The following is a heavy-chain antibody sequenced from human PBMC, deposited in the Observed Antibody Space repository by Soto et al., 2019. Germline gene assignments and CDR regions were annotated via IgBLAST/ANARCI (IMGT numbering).Heavy chain of an antibody. CDR1: GFTFSSYG. CDR3: AREGGAELSSGYYLYYYYYYYMDV. CDR2: IWYDGSNK. D-gene: IGHD3-3*01. Sequence: GGSLRLSCAASGFTFSSYGMHWVRQAPGKGLEWVAVIWYDGSNKYYADSVKGRFTISRDNSKNTLYLQMNSLRAEDTAVYYCAREGGAELSSGYYLYYYYYYYMDVWGKGTTVTVSS. V-gene: IGHV3-33*01. J-gene: IGHJ6*03.